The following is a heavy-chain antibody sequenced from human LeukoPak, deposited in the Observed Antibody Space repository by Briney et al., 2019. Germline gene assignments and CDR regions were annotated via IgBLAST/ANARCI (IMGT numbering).Heavy chain of an antibody. CDR3: ARDPSGTERGSSWIEFDY. D-gene: IGHD6-13*01. CDR1: GYTFTSYD. V-gene: IGHV1-8*01. CDR2: MNPNSGNT. J-gene: IGHJ4*02. Sequence: GASVKVSCKASGYTFTSYDINWVRQATGQGLEWMGWMNPNSGNTGYAQKFQGRVTITADESTSTAYMELSSLRSEDTAVYYCARDPSGTERGSSWIEFDYWGQGTLATVSS.